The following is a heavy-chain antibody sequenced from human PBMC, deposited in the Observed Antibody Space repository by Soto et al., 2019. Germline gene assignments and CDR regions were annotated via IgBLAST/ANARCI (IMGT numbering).Heavy chain of an antibody. J-gene: IGHJ4*02. D-gene: IGHD4-17*01. V-gene: IGHV2-5*02. CDR3: VHAYGVTTLQY. CDR1: GFSLSSLGLG. CDR2: IYWDDNK. Sequence: QITLKESGPTLVKPTQPLTLTCTFSGFSLSSLGLGVGWIRQPPGKALEWLALIYWDDNKHYSLSLKSRLSITKDTSKNPVVLTMTNMDPVDTATYYCVHAYGVTTLQYWGQGALVTVSS.